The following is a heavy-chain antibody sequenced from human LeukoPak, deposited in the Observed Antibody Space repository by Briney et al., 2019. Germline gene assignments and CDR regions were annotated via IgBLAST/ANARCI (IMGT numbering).Heavy chain of an antibody. J-gene: IGHJ4*02. D-gene: IGHD3-16*01. CDR2: IYNGGSK. CDR3: ARSGAICSWGYLDY. CDR1: GFTVTSNY. Sequence: GESLTLSCAVSGFTVTSNYMSWVRQAPGKGLEWVGVIYNGGSKYYTASVKSRFTISIDNSKNTLSLQMNSLRAADTAVYYCARSGAICSWGYLDYWGQGTLVTLSS. V-gene: IGHV3-66*01.